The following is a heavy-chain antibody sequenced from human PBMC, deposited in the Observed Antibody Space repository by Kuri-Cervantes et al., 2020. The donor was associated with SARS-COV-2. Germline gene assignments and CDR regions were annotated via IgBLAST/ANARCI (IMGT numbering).Heavy chain of an antibody. V-gene: IGHV1-69*13. Sequence: SVKVSCKASGGTFSSYAISWVRLAPGQGLEWMGGIIPIFGTANYAQKFQGRVTITADESTSTAYMELSSLRSEDTAVYYCAKDSSSWYGPIDYWGQGTLVTVSS. J-gene: IGHJ4*02. CDR2: IIPIFGTA. CDR1: GGTFSSYA. CDR3: AKDSSSWYGPIDY. D-gene: IGHD6-13*01.